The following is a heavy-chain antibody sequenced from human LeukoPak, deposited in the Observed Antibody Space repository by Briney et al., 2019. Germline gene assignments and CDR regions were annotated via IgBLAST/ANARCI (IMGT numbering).Heavy chain of an antibody. CDR1: GFTFSSYG. D-gene: IGHD2-2*01. CDR3: AKDVVPAASPELGTDY. CDR2: ISYDGSNK. Sequence: PGGSLRLSCAASGFTFSSYGMHWVRQAPGKGLEWVAVISYDGSNKYYADSVKGRFTISRDNSKNTLYLQMNSLRAEDTAVYYCAKDVVPAASPELGTDYWGQGTLVTVSS. J-gene: IGHJ4*02. V-gene: IGHV3-30*18.